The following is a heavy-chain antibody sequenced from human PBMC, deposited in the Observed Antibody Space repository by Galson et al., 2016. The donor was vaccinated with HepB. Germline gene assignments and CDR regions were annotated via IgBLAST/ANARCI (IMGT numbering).Heavy chain of an antibody. CDR1: GYIFTRYY. Sequence: SVKVSCKASGYIFTRYYIHWVRQAPGQGLEWMGWINTNSGNTNYAQKFQDSVTMTRDMSISTAYMEVRRLRSDDTAVYYCARGRSDSEWAAVGTSLGDAFDIWGQGTTVTVSS. V-gene: IGHV1-2*04. D-gene: IGHD6-13*01. CDR2: INTNSGNT. CDR3: ARGRSDSEWAAVGTSLGDAFDI. J-gene: IGHJ3*02.